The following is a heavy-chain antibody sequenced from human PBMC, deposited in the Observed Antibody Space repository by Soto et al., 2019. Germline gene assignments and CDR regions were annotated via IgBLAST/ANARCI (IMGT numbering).Heavy chain of an antibody. J-gene: IGHJ4*02. CDR2: IYSGGST. Sequence: PGGSLRLSCXASGFTVSSNYMSWVRQAPGKGLEWVSVIYSGGSTNYADSVKGRFTISRDNAMNSLYLQMNSLRAEDTAVYYCARLRLTGYFDYWGQGTLVTVSS. V-gene: IGHV3-53*01. CDR1: GFTVSSNY. CDR3: ARLRLTGYFDY.